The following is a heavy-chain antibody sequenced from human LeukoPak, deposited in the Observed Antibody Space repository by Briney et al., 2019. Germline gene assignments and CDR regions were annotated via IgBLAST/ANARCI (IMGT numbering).Heavy chain of an antibody. CDR2: INPNSGGT. CDR1: GYTFTGYY. Sequence: ASVKVSCKASGYTFTGYYMHWVRQAPGQGLEWMGWINPNSGGTNYAQKFQGRVTMTRDTSISTAYMELSRLRSDDTAVYYCARELVVVPAASDYWGQGTLVTVSS. J-gene: IGHJ4*02. CDR3: ARELVVVPAASDY. V-gene: IGHV1-2*02. D-gene: IGHD2-2*01.